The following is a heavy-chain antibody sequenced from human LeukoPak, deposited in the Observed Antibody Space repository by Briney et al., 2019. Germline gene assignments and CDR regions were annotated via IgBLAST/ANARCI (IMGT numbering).Heavy chain of an antibody. CDR3: AKDRIAAAGIDY. CDR2: ISGSGDST. CDR1: GFTVSSNY. D-gene: IGHD6-13*01. Sequence: PGGSLRLSCAASGFTVSSNYMSWVRQAPGKGLEWVSVISGSGDSTYYADSVKGRFTISRDNSKNTLYLQMNSLRAEDTAVYYCAKDRIAAAGIDYWGQGTLVTVSS. J-gene: IGHJ4*02. V-gene: IGHV3-23*01.